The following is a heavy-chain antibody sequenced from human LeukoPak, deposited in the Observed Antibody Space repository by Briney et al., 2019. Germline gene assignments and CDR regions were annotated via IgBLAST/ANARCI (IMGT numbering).Heavy chain of an antibody. D-gene: IGHD2-2*01. CDR1: GYSISSGYY. J-gene: IGHJ4*02. V-gene: IGHV4-38-2*02. Sequence: PSETLSLTCTVSGYSISSGYYWGWIRQPPGKGLEWIGSIYHSGSTYYNPSLKSRVTMSVDTSKNQFSLKLSSVTAADTAVYYCARAIYCSSSTCSLGYFDNWGQGTLVTVPS. CDR2: IYHSGST. CDR3: ARAIYCSSSTCSLGYFDN.